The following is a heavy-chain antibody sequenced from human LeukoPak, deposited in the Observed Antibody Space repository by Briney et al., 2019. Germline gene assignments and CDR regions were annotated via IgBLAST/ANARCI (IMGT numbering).Heavy chain of an antibody. J-gene: IGHJ4*02. Sequence: GGSLRLSCAASGFTFSSYAMTWVRQAPGKGLEWVSGINDRGGSTFYANSVKGRFTISRDSSKNTLYLQMSSLRVEDTAVYYCAKALGSSSSSPYSAYWGQGTLVTVSS. CDR3: AKALGSSSSSPYSAY. CDR1: GFTFSSYA. D-gene: IGHD6-6*01. CDR2: INDRGGST. V-gene: IGHV3-23*01.